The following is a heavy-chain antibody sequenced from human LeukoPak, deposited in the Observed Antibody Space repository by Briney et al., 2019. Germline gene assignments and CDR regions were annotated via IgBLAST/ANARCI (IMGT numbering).Heavy chain of an antibody. CDR2: INGDNGNT. CDR1: GYIFSDYT. J-gene: IGHJ4*02. Sequence: ASVKVSCKTSGYIFSDYTIHWVRQAPGQRLEWMGWINGDNGNTKYSQELRGRVTFTRDSSATTAYMEVTSLRSEDMAVYYCAREVSSVGANYFDFWGQGTLVTVSS. V-gene: IGHV1-3*03. CDR3: AREVSSVGANYFDF. D-gene: IGHD3-10*01.